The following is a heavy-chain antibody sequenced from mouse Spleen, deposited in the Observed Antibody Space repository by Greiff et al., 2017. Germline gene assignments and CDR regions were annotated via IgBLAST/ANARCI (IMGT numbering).Heavy chain of an antibody. J-gene: IGHJ3*01. V-gene: IGHV14-4*01. D-gene: IGHD1-1*01. Sequence: EVQLQQSGAELVRPGASVKLSCTASGFNIKDDYMHWVKQRPEQGLEWIGWIDPENGDTEYASKFQGKATITADTSSNTAYLQLSSLTSEDTAVYYCTTFPNYYGSRAWFAYWGQGTLVTVSA. CDR3: TTFPNYYGSRAWFAY. CDR1: GFNIKDDY. CDR2: IDPENGDT.